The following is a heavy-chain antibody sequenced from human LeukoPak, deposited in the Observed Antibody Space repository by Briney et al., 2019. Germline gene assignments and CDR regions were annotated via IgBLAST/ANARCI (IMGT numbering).Heavy chain of an antibody. V-gene: IGHV4-34*01. Sequence: PSETLSLTCAVYGGSFSGYYWGWIRQPPGKGLEWIGEINHSGSTNYNPSLKSRVTISVDTSKNQFSLKLSSVTAADTAVYYCGAAAPYDAFDIWGQGTMVTVSS. CDR3: GAAAPYDAFDI. J-gene: IGHJ3*02. CDR2: INHSGST. D-gene: IGHD6-13*01. CDR1: GGSFSGYY.